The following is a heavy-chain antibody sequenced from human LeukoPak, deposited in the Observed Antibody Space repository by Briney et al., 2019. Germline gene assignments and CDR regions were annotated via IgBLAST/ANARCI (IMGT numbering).Heavy chain of an antibody. CDR1: GFTFSSYG. J-gene: IGHJ4*02. CDR2: ISYDGSNK. CDR3: AKDNELEGWLSDLGY. D-gene: IGHD3-16*02. V-gene: IGHV3-30*18. Sequence: GGSLRLSCAASGFTFSSYGMHWVRQAPGKGLEWVAVISYDGSNKYYAGSVKGRFTISRDNSKNTLYLQMNSLRAEDTAVYYCAKDNELEGWLSDLGYWGQGTLVTVSS.